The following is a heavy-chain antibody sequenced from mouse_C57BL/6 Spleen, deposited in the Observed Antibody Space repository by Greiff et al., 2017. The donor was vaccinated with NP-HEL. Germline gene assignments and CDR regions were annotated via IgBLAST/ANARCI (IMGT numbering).Heavy chain of an antibody. J-gene: IGHJ4*01. CDR1: GFTFSDYG. D-gene: IGHD2-4*01. Sequence: EVQGVESGGVLVKPGGSLKLSCAASGFTFSDYGMHWVRQAPEKGLEWVAYISSGSSTIYYADTVKGRFTISRDNAKNTLFLQMTSLRSEDTAMYYCARIYYDYDGAMDYWGQGTSVTVSS. V-gene: IGHV5-17*01. CDR3: ARIYYDYDGAMDY. CDR2: ISSGSSTI.